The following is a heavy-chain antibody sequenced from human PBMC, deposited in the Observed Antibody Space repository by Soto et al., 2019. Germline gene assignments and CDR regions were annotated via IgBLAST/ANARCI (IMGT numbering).Heavy chain of an antibody. CDR3: ARGGFSYGTGIEH. J-gene: IGHJ5*02. D-gene: IGHD5-18*01. CDR1: GFSISRYW. CDR2: KKQDGSEE. Sequence: TGGSLRLSCAASGFSISRYWMSWVRQAPGKGLEWVADKKQDGSEEYYVDSVKGRFTVSRDNAKNSVYLQLTSPRVEDTALYYCARGGFSYGTGIEHWGQGALVTVSS. V-gene: IGHV3-7*01.